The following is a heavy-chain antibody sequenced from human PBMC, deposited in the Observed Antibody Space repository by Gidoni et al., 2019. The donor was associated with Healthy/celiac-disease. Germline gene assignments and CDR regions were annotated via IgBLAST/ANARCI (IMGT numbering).Heavy chain of an antibody. CDR2: ISYDGSNK. CDR3: ARVGDSSGYYYYYYGMDV. J-gene: IGHJ6*02. D-gene: IGHD3-22*01. V-gene: IGHV3-30-3*01. CDR1: GFTFSSYA. Sequence: QVQLVESGGGVVQPGRSLRLSCAASGFTFSSYAMHWVRQAPGKGLEWVAVISYDGSNKDYADSVKGRFTISRDNSKNTLYLQMNSLRAEDTAVYYCARVGDSSGYYYYYYGMDVWGQGTTVTVSS.